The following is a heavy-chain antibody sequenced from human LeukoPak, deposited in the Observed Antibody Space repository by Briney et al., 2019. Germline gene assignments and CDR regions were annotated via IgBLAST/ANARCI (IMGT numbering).Heavy chain of an antibody. V-gene: IGHV3-23*01. CDR1: GFTFSSYA. D-gene: IGHD2/OR15-2a*01. CDR2: IISSGGST. CDR3: ASWGYYFYYFDY. J-gene: IGHJ4*02. Sequence: GGSLRLSCAASGFTFSSYAMSWVRQAPGKGLEWVSAIISSGGSTYYADSVKGRFTISRDNSKNTLYLQMNSLRAEDTAVYHCASWGYYFYYFDYWGQGTLVTVSS.